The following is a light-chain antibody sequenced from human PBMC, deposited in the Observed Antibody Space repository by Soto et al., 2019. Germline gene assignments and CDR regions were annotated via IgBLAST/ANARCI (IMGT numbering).Light chain of an antibody. CDR2: AAS. CDR1: QGVSSW. V-gene: IGKV1D-12*01. J-gene: IGKJ4*01. CDR3: QQAGSFPLT. Sequence: DVQRTKSPSSVSAAIGDRVTITCRASQGVSSWLAWYQQKPGKAPKLLIYAASTLQSGVPSRFSGSGSGTDFTLTISSLQPEDFATYYCQQAGSFPLTYGGGTKVEIK.